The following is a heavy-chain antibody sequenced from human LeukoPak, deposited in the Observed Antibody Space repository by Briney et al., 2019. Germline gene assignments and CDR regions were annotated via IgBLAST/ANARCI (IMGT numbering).Heavy chain of an antibody. CDR1: GFMFSSYA. J-gene: IGHJ4*02. CDR3: AKVEGATWYGESEYYFDY. D-gene: IGHD3-10*01. V-gene: IGHV3-23*01. Sequence: GGSLRLSCAASGFMFSSYAMSWLRQAPGKGLEWVSAISGSGDSTYYADSVKGRFTISRDNSENTLYLQMNSLRGEASAIYDCAKVEGATWYGESEYYFDYWGQGTLVTVSS. CDR2: ISGSGDST.